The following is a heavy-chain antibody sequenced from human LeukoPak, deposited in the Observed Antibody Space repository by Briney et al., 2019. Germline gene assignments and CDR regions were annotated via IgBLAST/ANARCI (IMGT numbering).Heavy chain of an antibody. CDR2: IYYSGST. CDR1: GGSISSYY. J-gene: IGHJ4*02. Sequence: PSETLSLTCTVSGGSISSYYWSWIRQPPGKGLEWIGYIYYSGSTNYNPSLKSRVTISVDTSKNQFSLKLSSVTAADTAVYYCARGDDSSGYYQAYYFGYWGQGTLVTVSS. D-gene: IGHD3-22*01. CDR3: ARGDDSSGYYQAYYFGY. V-gene: IGHV4-59*01.